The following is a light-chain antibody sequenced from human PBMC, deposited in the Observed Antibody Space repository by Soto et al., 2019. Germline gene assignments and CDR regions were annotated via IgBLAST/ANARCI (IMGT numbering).Light chain of an antibody. CDR2: EVT. CDR1: GSDVGGYNF. J-gene: IGLJ1*01. CDR3: SSYGGSNNVV. V-gene: IGLV2-8*01. Sequence: QSALTQPPSASGSPEQSVTMSCTGTGSDVGGYNFVSWYQHFPGKAPKLIIYEVTKRPSGVPDRFSGSKSGNTASLTVSGLQTDDEAGYYCSSYGGSNNVVFGTGTKVTVL.